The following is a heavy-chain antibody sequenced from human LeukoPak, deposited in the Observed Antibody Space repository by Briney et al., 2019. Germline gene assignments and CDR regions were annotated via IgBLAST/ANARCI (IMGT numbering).Heavy chain of an antibody. CDR3: AREPSGIQLWLWVVYFDY. D-gene: IGHD5-18*01. J-gene: IGHJ4*02. CDR2: IIPILGIA. Sequence: GASVKVSCKASGGTFSSYAISWVRQAPGQGLEWMGRIIPILGIANYAQKFQGRVTITADKSTSTAYMELSSLRSEDTAVYSCAREPSGIQLWLWVVYFDYWGQGTLVTVSS. V-gene: IGHV1-69*04. CDR1: GGTFSSYA.